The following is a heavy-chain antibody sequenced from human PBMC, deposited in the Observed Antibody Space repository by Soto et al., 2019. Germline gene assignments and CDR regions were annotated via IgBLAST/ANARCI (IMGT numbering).Heavy chain of an antibody. CDR1: GDAFTSYA. Sequence: GASVAVCWTASGDAFTSYARRWVHQAPGQRLEWMGWINAGNGNTKYSQKFQGRVTITRDTSASTAYMELSSLRSEDTAVYYCARSIVVVTAADYWGQGTLVTVSS. D-gene: IGHD2-21*02. CDR3: ARSIVVVTAADY. CDR2: INAGNGNT. J-gene: IGHJ4*02. V-gene: IGHV1-3*01.